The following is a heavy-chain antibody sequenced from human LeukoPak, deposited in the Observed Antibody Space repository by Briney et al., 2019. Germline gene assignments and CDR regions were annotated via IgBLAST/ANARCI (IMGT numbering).Heavy chain of an antibody. V-gene: IGHV3-33*08. CDR1: GITFINYG. Sequence: GGSLRLSCITSGITFINYGMHWVRQAPGKGLEWVAVIWYDGSNKYYADSVKGRFTISRDNSKNTLYLQMNSLRAEDTAVYYCARDLSIADDYWGQGTLVTVSS. CDR3: ARDLSIADDY. J-gene: IGHJ4*02. CDR2: IWYDGSNK. D-gene: IGHD6-6*01.